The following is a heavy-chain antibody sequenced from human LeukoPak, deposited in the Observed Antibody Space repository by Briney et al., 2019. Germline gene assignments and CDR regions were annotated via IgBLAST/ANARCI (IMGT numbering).Heavy chain of an antibody. V-gene: IGHV3-7*01. J-gene: IGHJ2*01. CDR1: GFTFSSYW. CDR2: INQDGSEK. D-gene: IGHD3-3*01. CDR3: ARYPYYDFWSGYAVGWYFDL. Sequence: PGGSLRLSCAASGFTFSSYWRSWVRQAPGKGLEWLANINQDGSEKYYVDSVKGRFTISRDNAKNSLYLQMYSLRAEDTAVYYCARYPYYDFWSGYAVGWYFDLWGRGTLVAVSS.